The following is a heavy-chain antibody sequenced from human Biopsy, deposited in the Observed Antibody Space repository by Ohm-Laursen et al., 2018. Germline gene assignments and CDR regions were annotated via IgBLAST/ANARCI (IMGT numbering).Heavy chain of an antibody. J-gene: IGHJ3*01. Sequence: SLRLSCAASGFTLGHYSVSWVRQAPGKGLEWVSYINVPSSHIYYGASVRDRFTISRDNAENSVVLQMNSLRAEDTAVYYCVRSFSSSGYFRCDAFDVWGQGTMVTVSS. D-gene: IGHD3-22*01. CDR2: INVPSSHI. V-gene: IGHV3-48*01. CDR3: VRSFSSSGYFRCDAFDV. CDR1: GFTLGHYS.